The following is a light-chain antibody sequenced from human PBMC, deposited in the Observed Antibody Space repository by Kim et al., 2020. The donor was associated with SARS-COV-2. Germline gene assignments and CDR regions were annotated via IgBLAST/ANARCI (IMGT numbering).Light chain of an antibody. CDR1: QSVSSSY. J-gene: IGKJ4*01. Sequence: EIVLTQSPGTLSLSPGERATLFCRASQSVSSSYLAWYQQKPGQAPRLLIYGASSRATGIPDRFSGSGSGTDFTLTISRLEPEDFAVYYCQQYSSSPRTFGGGTKVDIK. CDR3: QQYSSSPRT. CDR2: GAS. V-gene: IGKV3-20*01.